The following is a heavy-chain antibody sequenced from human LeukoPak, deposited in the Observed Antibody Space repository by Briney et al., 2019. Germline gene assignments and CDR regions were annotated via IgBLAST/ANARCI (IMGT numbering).Heavy chain of an antibody. J-gene: IGHJ2*01. CDR3: ARHIDVQMSWYFDL. CDR1: GYSFTSYW. D-gene: IGHD2-21*01. V-gene: IGHV5-10-1*01. CDR2: IDPSDSYI. Sequence: GESLKISCKGSGYSFTSYWISWVRQMPGKGLEWMGRIDPSDSYINYSPSFQGHVTISADKSIRTAYLQWSSLKASDTAMYYCARHIDVQMSWYFDLWGRGTLVTVPS.